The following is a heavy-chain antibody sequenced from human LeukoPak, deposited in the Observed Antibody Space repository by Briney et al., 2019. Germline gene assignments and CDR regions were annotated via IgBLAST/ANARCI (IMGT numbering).Heavy chain of an antibody. D-gene: IGHD2-8*01. CDR2: ISYDSSNK. CDR3: ARAYCTTTACHAFDI. J-gene: IGHJ3*02. CDR1: GFTFSDAW. Sequence: PGGSLRLSCAASGFTFSDAWMHWVRQAPGKGLEWLSVISYDSSNKYYADSVRGRFTISRDNSRNTLYLQMNSLRAEDTAVYTCARAYCTTTACHAFDIWGQGTVVAVSS. V-gene: IGHV3-30*03.